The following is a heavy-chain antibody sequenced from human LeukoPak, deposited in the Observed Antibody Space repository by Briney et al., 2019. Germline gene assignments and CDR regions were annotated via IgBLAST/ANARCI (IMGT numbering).Heavy chain of an antibody. CDR2: ISGSGGST. CDR3: AKVPHYDYVWGSYRPYFDY. Sequence: GGSLRLSCAASGFTYSSYAMSWVRQPPGKGLEWVSAISGSGGSTYHADSVKGRFTISRDNSKNTLYLQMNSLRAEDTAVYYCAKVPHYDYVWGSYRPYFDYWGQGTLVTVSS. D-gene: IGHD3-16*02. CDR1: GFTYSSYA. V-gene: IGHV3-23*01. J-gene: IGHJ4*02.